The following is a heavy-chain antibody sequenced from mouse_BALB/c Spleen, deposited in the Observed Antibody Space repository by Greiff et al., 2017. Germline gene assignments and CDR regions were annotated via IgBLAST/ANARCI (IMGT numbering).Heavy chain of an antibody. J-gene: IGHJ2*01. CDR2: IYPYNGGT. D-gene: IGHD1-1*01. CDR1: GYTFTDYN. V-gene: IGHV1S29*02. Sequence: VQLKESGPELVKPGASVKISCKASGYTFTDYNMHWVKQSHGKSLEWIGYIYPYNGGTGYNQKFKSKATLTADKSSSTAYMQLSSLTSDDSAVYFCARSTYYGSSYFDYWGQGTTLTVSS. CDR3: ARSTYYGSSYFDY.